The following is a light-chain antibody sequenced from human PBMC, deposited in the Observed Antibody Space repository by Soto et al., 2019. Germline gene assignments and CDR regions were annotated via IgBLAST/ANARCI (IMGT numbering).Light chain of an antibody. J-gene: IGKJ1*01. CDR2: KAS. V-gene: IGKV1-5*03. CDR1: QSISDR. CDR3: QYYDSHSWT. Sequence: DIQMTQSPSTLSASVGDRVTITCRASQSISDRLAWYQQKPGKAPKFLIYKASNLESGVPSRFSGSGSGTEFTLSISSVQPDDFATYYCQYYDSHSWTFGQGTKVEIK.